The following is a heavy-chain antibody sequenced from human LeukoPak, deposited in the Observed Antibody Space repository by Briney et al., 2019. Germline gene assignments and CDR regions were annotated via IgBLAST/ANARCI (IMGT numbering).Heavy chain of an antibody. CDR2: IYISGST. J-gene: IGHJ5*02. Sequence: SETLSLTCTVSGGSISSYYWSWIRQPAGKGLEWIGRIYISGSTNYNPSLKSRVTMSVDTSKNRFSLKLSSVTAADTAVYYCARDIFWSGCTNWFNPGRRETWSTVSS. V-gene: IGHV4-4*07. CDR1: GGSISSYY. CDR3: ARDIFWSGCTNWFNP. D-gene: IGHD3-3*01.